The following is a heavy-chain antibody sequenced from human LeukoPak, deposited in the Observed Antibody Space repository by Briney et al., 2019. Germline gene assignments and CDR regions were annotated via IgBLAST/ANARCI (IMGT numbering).Heavy chain of an antibody. Sequence: PGGSLRLSCAASGFTFSTYWMSWVRQAPGKGLEWVANINQDGSEKYSVDSVTGRFTISRDNAKNSLYMQMNSLRAEGTAGYYCASKFGVGDYFDYWGQGTLVTVSS. V-gene: IGHV3-7*01. J-gene: IGHJ4*02. D-gene: IGHD3-10*01. CDR2: INQDGSEK. CDR1: GFTFSTYW. CDR3: ASKFGVGDYFDY.